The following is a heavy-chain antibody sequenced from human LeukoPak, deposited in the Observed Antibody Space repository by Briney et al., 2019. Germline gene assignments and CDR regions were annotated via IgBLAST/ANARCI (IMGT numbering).Heavy chain of an antibody. J-gene: IGHJ4*02. V-gene: IGHV3-48*03. CDR2: ISNSGTTT. Sequence: GGSLRLSCAASEFTFSSYEMNWVRQAPGKGLEWVSYISNSGTTTYYADSVKGRFTISRDNAKNSLYLQMNSLRAEDTAVYYCARKGEWDMVRGALDYWGQGTLVTVSS. CDR1: EFTFSSYE. CDR3: ARKGEWDMVRGALDY. D-gene: IGHD3-10*01.